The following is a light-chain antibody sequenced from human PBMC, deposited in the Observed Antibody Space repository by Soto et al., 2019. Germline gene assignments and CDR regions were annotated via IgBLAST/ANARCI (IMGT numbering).Light chain of an antibody. CDR2: DAS. CDR3: QQFNSYPLT. V-gene: IGKV1-13*02. Sequence: AIQLTQSPSSLSASAGDRVTITCRASQGINSALAWYQQKPGKAPNLLIYDASSLKSGVPSRFSGGGSGTDFTLTISSLQPEDFATYYCQQFNSYPLTFGGGTKVEIK. J-gene: IGKJ4*01. CDR1: QGINSA.